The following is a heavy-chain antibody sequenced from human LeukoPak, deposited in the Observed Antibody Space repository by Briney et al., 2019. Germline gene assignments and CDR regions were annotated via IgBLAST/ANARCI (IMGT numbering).Heavy chain of an antibody. CDR2: INHSGSA. V-gene: IGHV4-34*01. CDR3: ARGAVVAATPNWFDP. J-gene: IGHJ5*02. Sequence: PSETLSLTCAVYGGSFSGYYWSWIRQPPGKGLERIGEINHSGSANYNPSLKSRVTISVDTSKNQFSLKLSSVTAADTAVYYCARGAVVAATPNWFDPWGQGTLVTVSS. D-gene: IGHD2-15*01. CDR1: GGSFSGYY.